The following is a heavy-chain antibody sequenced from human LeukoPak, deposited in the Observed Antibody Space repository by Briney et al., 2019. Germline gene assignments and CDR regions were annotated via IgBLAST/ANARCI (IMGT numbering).Heavy chain of an antibody. CDR1: GGTFSSYA. CDR2: IIPILGIA. D-gene: IGHD6-13*01. CDR3: AREGIAAAARGYYGMDV. Sequence: SVKVSFKSSGGTFSSYAISWVRQAPGQGLEWMGRIIPILGIANYAQKFQGRVTITADKSTSTAYMELSSLRSEDTAVYYCAREGIAAAARGYYGMDVWGQGTTVTVSS. J-gene: IGHJ6*02. V-gene: IGHV1-69*04.